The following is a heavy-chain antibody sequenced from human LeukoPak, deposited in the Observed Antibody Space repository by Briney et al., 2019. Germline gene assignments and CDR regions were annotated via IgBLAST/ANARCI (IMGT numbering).Heavy chain of an antibody. D-gene: IGHD6-13*01. CDR1: GGSISSGSYY. Sequence: SETLSLTCTVSGGSISSGSYYWSWIRQPPGKGLEWIGYIYYSGSTNYNPSLKSRVTISVDTSKNQFSLKLSSVTAADTAVYYCARVSPYSSSWYWFDPWGQGTLVTVSS. CDR2: IYYSGST. CDR3: ARVSPYSSSWYWFDP. J-gene: IGHJ5*02. V-gene: IGHV4-61*01.